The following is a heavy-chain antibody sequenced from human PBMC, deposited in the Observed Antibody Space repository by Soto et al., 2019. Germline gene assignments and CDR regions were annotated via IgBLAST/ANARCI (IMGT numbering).Heavy chain of an antibody. CDR2: INHSGST. D-gene: IGHD3-3*01. V-gene: IGHV4-34*01. J-gene: IGHJ6*03. CDR1: GGSFSGYY. Sequence: SETLSLTCAVYGGSFSGYYWSWIRQPPGKGLEWIGEINHSGSTNYNPSLKSRVTISVDTSKNHFSLKLSSVTAAVTALFYCARGRGSGYYYYYYYYMDVWGKGTTVTVSS. CDR3: ARGRGSGYYYYYYYYMDV.